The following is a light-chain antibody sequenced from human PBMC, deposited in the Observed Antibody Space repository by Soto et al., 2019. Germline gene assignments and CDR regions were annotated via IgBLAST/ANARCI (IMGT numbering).Light chain of an antibody. V-gene: IGKV3-15*01. CDR1: QSVSSN. J-gene: IGKJ5*01. Sequence: EVVLTQSPDTLSVSPGERATLSCSASQSVSSNLAWYQQKPGQAPRLLIYGAYTRAAGVPARFSGSGSGTEFTLTITSLQSEDIALYYCQQYNIWPPITFGQGTRLEIK. CDR2: GAY. CDR3: QQYNIWPPIT.